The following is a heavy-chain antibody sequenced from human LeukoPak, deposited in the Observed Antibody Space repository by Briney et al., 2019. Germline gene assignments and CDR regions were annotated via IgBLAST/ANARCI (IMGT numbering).Heavy chain of an antibody. CDR1: GDSINSLDL. CDR2: MYLSGTT. V-gene: IGHV4-4*02. Sequence: SGTLSLTCTVSGDSINSLDLWSWVRQPPGKGLEWIGEMYLSGTTHSNPSVKSQVTISIDKSKNQFFLNLSSVTAADTAVYYCAGLVGRYSSGLYYYYFDYWGQGTLVTVSS. J-gene: IGHJ4*02. CDR3: AGLVGRYSSGLYYYYFDY. D-gene: IGHD3-22*01.